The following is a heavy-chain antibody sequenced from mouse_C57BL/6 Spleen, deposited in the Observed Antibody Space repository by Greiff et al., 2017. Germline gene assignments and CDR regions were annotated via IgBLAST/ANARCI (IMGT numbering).Heavy chain of an antibody. V-gene: IGHV1-52*01. CDR2: IDPSDSET. D-gene: IGHD1-1*01. J-gene: IGHJ4*01. CDR3: ASPSYYYGSSRDAMDY. Sequence: QVQLQQPGAELVRPGSSVKLSCKASGYTFTSYWMHWVKQRPIQGLEWIGNIDPSDSETHYNQKFKDKATLTVDKSSSTAYMQLSSLTSEDSAVYFCASPSYYYGSSRDAMDYWGQGTSVTVSS. CDR1: GYTFTSYW.